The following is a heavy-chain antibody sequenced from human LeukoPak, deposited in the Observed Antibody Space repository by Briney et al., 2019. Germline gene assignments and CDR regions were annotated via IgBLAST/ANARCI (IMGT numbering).Heavy chain of an antibody. Sequence: ASVKVSCKASGYTFTSYDINWVRQAPGQGLEWMGWMNPNSGNTGYAQKFQGRVTMTRNTSISTAYMELSSLRSEDTAVYYCAREKVSRYCTNGVCRTRWFDPWGQGTLVTVSS. D-gene: IGHD2-8*01. V-gene: IGHV1-8*01. J-gene: IGHJ5*02. CDR3: AREKVSRYCTNGVCRTRWFDP. CDR1: GYTFTSYD. CDR2: MNPNSGNT.